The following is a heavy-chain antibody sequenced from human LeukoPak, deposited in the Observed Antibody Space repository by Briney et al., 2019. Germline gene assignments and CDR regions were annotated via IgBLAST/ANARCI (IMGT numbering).Heavy chain of an antibody. D-gene: IGHD7-27*01. CDR3: ARESYWGSSAKGFDY. J-gene: IGHJ4*02. Sequence: GGSLRLSCAASGFSFSSCSMNWVRQAPGKGLEWVSSISSSSSFIYYADSVKGRFTISRDNAKNSLNLQMNSLRAEDTAVYYCARESYWGSSAKGFDYWGQGTLVTVSS. CDR2: ISSSSSFI. CDR1: GFSFSSCS. V-gene: IGHV3-21*01.